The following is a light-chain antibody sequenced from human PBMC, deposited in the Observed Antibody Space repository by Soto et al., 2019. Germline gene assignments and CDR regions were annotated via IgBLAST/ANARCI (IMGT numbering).Light chain of an antibody. CDR3: QQYGGSPWT. CDR1: QTVSDSQ. J-gene: IGKJ1*01. Sequence: EIELTQSPGTLSLSPGERATLSCRASQTVSDSQLAWYQQRPGQPPRLLIFDASRRATGIPDRFSGSGSGTDFSLTISRLEPEDFAVYYCQQYGGSPWTFGQGTKVDIK. V-gene: IGKV3-20*01. CDR2: DAS.